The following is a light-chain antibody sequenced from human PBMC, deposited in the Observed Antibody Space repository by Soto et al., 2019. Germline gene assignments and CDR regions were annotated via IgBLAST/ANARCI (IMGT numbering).Light chain of an antibody. V-gene: IGLV1-47*01. CDR1: SSNIGSQY. CDR2: RNT. Sequence: QSVLTQPPSASGTPGQRVTISCSGSSSNIGSQYVYWYQQLPGTAPKVLIYRNTERPSGVPGRFSGSKSGTSASLAISGLRYEDESDYYCAAWDGSLNGWLFGGGTKLTVL. CDR3: AAWDGSLNGWL. J-gene: IGLJ2*01.